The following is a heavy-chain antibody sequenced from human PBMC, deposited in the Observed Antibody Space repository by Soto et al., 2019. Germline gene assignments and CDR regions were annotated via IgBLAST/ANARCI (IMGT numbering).Heavy chain of an antibody. D-gene: IGHD6-13*01. Sequence: QVQLVESGGGVVQPGRSLRLSCAASGFTFSTYAMHWVRQAPGKGLEWVAVISYDGSNKYYADSVKGRFTISRDNSKNTLYMQMNSLRAYDTAAYYCARDRGQQPAIVDSWGQGTLVTFSS. V-gene: IGHV3-30-3*01. J-gene: IGHJ4*02. CDR3: ARDRGQQPAIVDS. CDR2: ISYDGSNK. CDR1: GFTFSTYA.